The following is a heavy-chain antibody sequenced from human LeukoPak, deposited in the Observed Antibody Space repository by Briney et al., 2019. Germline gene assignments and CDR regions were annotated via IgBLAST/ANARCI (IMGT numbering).Heavy chain of an antibody. CDR2: ISGSGGST. CDR3: AKGPWNFDPYYFDC. Sequence: PGGSLRLSCAASGFTFSSYAMSGVRQAPGKGLEGVSAISGSGGSTYYADSVKGRFTISRDNSKNTLYLQMNSLRAEDKAVYYCAKGPWNFDPYYFDCRGEGSMVTVSS. D-gene: IGHD1-7*01. J-gene: IGHJ4*02. V-gene: IGHV3-23*01. CDR1: GFTFSSYA.